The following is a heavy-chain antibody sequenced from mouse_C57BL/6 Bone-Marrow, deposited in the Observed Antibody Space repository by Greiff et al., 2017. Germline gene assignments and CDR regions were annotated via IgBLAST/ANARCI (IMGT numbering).Heavy chain of an antibody. V-gene: IGHV1-50*01. J-gene: IGHJ3*01. D-gene: IGHD3-2*02. Sequence: VQLQQPGAELVKPGASVKLSCKASGYTFTSYWMQGVKQRPGQGLEWIGEIDPSDSYTNYNQKFKGKATLTVDTSSSTAYMQLSSLTSEDSAVYYCAPLDSSGYVMVYWGQGTLVTVSA. CDR3: APLDSSGYVMVY. CDR1: GYTFTSYW. CDR2: IDPSDSYT.